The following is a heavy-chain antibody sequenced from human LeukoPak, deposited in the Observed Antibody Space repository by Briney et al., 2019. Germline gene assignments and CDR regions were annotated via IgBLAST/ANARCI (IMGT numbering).Heavy chain of an antibody. Sequence: GGSLRLSCAASGFTFSSYEMNWVRQAPGKGLEWVSYISTSGTTMYYADSVKGRFTISRDNAKNSLYLQMNSLRADDTAVYYCAREGRGDYSSFFDYWGQGTLVTVSS. D-gene: IGHD4-11*01. CDR1: GFTFSSYE. CDR3: AREGRGDYSSFFDY. CDR2: ISTSGTTM. V-gene: IGHV3-48*03. J-gene: IGHJ4*02.